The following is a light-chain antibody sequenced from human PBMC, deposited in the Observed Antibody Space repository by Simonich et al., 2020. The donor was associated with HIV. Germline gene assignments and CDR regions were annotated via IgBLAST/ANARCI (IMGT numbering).Light chain of an antibody. CDR3: QSYDGSNHRV. Sequence: NFMLTQPHSVSESPGQTVTISCTRSSGSIAGNYVLWYQQRPGNAPTAVIYEDNQSPAGVPDPVSGSIDSSSNSAPLTISGLKTEDEADYYCQSYDGSNHRVFGGGTKLTVL. J-gene: IGLJ3*02. CDR2: EDN. CDR1: SGSIAGNY. V-gene: IGLV6-57*03.